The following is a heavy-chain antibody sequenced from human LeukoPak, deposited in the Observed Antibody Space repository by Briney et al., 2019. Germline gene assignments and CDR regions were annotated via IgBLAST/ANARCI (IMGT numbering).Heavy chain of an antibody. Sequence: AGSLTLSCAASGFSFSDSCRSWVRQAPGKGPEWVANIKEDESQEHYADSVKGRFTVSRDNAKNSLFLQMNSLRVEDTAVYYCATYKNWVAGDVWGQGTTVSVSS. CDR2: IKEDESQE. V-gene: IGHV3-7*01. D-gene: IGHD7-27*01. CDR1: GFSFSDSC. CDR3: ATYKNWVAGDV. J-gene: IGHJ6*02.